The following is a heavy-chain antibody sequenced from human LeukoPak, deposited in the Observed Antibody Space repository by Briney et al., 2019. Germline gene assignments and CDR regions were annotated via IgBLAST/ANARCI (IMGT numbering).Heavy chain of an antibody. V-gene: IGHV1-18*01. Sequence: ASVKVSCKASGYTFTNYGFSWVRQAPGQGLEWMGWISTDNDNTEYAQKFQGRVTMTTDTSTTTTYMELRSRRSDDTAVYFCARDQNTYYYDTTGYDAFDICGQGTMVTVSS. CDR1: GYTFTNYG. J-gene: IGHJ3*02. CDR2: ISTDNDNT. D-gene: IGHD3-22*01. CDR3: ARDQNTYYYDTTGYDAFDI.